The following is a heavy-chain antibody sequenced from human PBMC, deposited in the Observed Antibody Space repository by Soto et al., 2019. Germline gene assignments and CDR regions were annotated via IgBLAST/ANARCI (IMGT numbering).Heavy chain of an antibody. CDR2: MNPNTGNS. Sequence: ASVKVSCKASGYTFTSYDIYWVRQATGQGLEWMGWMNPNTGNSGYAQKFQGRVTVTSDTSINTVYMELSSLRSEDTAVYYCARRAETNGWNGFGADQYYFEFWGQGTLVTVSS. D-gene: IGHD1-1*01. CDR3: ARRAETNGWNGFGADQYYFEF. CDR1: GYTFTSYD. V-gene: IGHV1-8*01. J-gene: IGHJ4*02.